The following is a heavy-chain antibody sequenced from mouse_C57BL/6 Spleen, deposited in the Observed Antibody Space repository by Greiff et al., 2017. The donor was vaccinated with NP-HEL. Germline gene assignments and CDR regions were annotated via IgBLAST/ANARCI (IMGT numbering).Heavy chain of an antibody. V-gene: IGHV1-26*01. Sequence: EVQLQQSGPELVKPGASVKISCKASGYTFTDYYMNWVKQSHGKSLEWIGDINPNNGGTSYNQKFKGKAKLTVDKSSSTAYMELRSLTSDDSAVYYCASWYGSSSSYFDYWGQGTTLTVSS. D-gene: IGHD1-1*01. CDR2: INPNNGGT. CDR3: ASWYGSSSSYFDY. CDR1: GYTFTDYY. J-gene: IGHJ2*01.